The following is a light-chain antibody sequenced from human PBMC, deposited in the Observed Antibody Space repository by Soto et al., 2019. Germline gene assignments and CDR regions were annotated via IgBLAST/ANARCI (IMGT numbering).Light chain of an antibody. CDR3: QQYGSSSWT. V-gene: IGKV3-20*01. J-gene: IGKJ1*01. CDR1: QSVSSH. CDR2: DSS. Sequence: EIVLTQSPGTLSLSPGESATLSCRASQSVSSHVVWYQQKPGQAPRLLISDSSTRATGIPDRFSGSGSGTDFTLTISRLEPEDFAVYYCQQYGSSSWTFGQGTKVDI.